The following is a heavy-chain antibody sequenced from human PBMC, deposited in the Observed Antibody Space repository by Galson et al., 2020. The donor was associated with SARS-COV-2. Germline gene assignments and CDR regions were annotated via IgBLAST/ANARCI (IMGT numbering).Heavy chain of an antibody. Sequence: ASVKVSCKASGYPFINYYIHWVRQAPRQGLEWMGVINPNGGTSRLPQKFQGRVTITRDTSASTAYMELSSLRSEDTAVYYCAGDQWALGAFDIWGQGTMVTVSS. D-gene: IGHD1-26*01. CDR2: INPNGGTS. CDR1: GYPFINYY. J-gene: IGHJ3*02. CDR3: AGDQWALGAFDI. V-gene: IGHV1-46*01.